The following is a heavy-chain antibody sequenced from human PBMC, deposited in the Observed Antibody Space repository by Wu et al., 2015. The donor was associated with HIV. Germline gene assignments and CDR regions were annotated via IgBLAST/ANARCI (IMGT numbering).Heavy chain of an antibody. D-gene: IGHD3-22*01. CDR3: ARLQSLSGFYSNADY. CDR2: INPNRGGT. Sequence: QVQLVQSGAEVKKPGASVKVSCKASGYTFTNYGISWVRQAPGQGLEWMGWINPNRGGTKYAQKFQGRVTMTRDTAVSTAYMELNSLRSDDTAVYYCARLQSLSGFYSNADYWGQGTLVTVS. CDR1: GYTFTNYG. V-gene: IGHV1-2*02. J-gene: IGHJ4*02.